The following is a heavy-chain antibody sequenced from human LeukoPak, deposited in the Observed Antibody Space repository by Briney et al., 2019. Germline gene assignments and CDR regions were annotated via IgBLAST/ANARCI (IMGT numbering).Heavy chain of an antibody. CDR2: IWYDGSNK. D-gene: IGHD3-10*01. CDR3: ARDPQGGFGESVDY. Sequence: PGGSLRLSCAASGFTFSSYGMHWVRQAPGKGLEWVAVIWYDGSNKYYADSVKGRFTISRDNSKNTLYLQMNSLRAEDTAVYYCARDPQGGFGESVDYWGQGTLVTVSS. J-gene: IGHJ4*02. V-gene: IGHV3-33*01. CDR1: GFTFSSYG.